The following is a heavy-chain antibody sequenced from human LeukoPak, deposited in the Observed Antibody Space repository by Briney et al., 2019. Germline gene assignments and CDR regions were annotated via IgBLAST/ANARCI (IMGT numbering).Heavy chain of an antibody. D-gene: IGHD3/OR15-3a*01. CDR3: ARQLDVGYWYFDL. CDR2: IYYSGST. Sequence: SETLSLTCTVSGGSISSSSYYWGWIRQPPGKGLEWIGSIYYSGSTYYNPSLKSRVTISVDTSKNQFSLKLSSVTAADTAVYYCARQLDVGYWYFDLWGRGTLVTVSS. CDR1: GGSISSSSYY. J-gene: IGHJ2*01. V-gene: IGHV4-39*01.